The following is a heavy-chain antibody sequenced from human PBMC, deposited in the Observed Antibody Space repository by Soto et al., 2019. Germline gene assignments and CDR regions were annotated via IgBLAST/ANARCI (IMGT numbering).Heavy chain of an antibody. D-gene: IGHD2-21*02. Sequence: QVQLQESGPGLVKPSETLSLTCAVSGGSISPYYWGWVRQPAGKGLEWIGHIYTSGITDYNPSLKRRVTISVDTSRDQFSLRLSSVTAADTAVYYCARVGREAVTLSNSHNWYFDLWGRGTLVSVSS. CDR2: IYTSGIT. V-gene: IGHV4-4*07. J-gene: IGHJ2*01. CDR3: ARVGREAVTLSNSHNWYFDL. CDR1: GGSISPYY.